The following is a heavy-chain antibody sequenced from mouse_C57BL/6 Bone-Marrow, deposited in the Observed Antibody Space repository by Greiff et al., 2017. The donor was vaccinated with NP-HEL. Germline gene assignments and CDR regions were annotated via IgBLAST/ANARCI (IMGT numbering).Heavy chain of an antibody. Sequence: EVKLQESGGGLVQPGGSLKLSCAASGFTFSDYYMYWVRQTPEKRLEWVAYISNGGGSTYYPDTVKGRFTISRDNAKNTLYLQMSRLKSEDTAMYYCAREDSSSFAYWGQGTLVTVSA. CDR3: AREDSSSFAY. CDR1: GFTFSDYY. V-gene: IGHV5-12*01. J-gene: IGHJ3*01. D-gene: IGHD3-2*01. CDR2: ISNGGGST.